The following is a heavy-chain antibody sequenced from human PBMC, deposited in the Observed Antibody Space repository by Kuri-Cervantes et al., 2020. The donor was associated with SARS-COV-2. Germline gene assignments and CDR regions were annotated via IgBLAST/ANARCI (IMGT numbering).Heavy chain of an antibody. CDR3: AKTPLPTVTTGVFDY. CDR2: ISGSGGIT. J-gene: IGHJ4*02. V-gene: IGHV3-23*01. Sequence: GESLKISCAVSGFSFGTYAMSWVRQAPGKGLEWVSAISGSGGITYYADSLKGRFTISRDNSKNTVYLQMRSLRGEDTAVYYCAKTPLPTVTTGVFDYWGQGTLVTVSS. D-gene: IGHD4-17*01. CDR1: GFSFGTYA.